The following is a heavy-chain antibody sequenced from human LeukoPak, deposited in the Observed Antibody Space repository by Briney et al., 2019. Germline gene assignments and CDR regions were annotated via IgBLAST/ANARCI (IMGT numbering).Heavy chain of an antibody. CDR2: ISSSSYI. CDR1: GFTFSSYS. D-gene: IGHD3-9*01. J-gene: IGHJ3*02. CDR3: ARDAGYFDWFREVDAFDI. V-gene: IGHV3-21*01. Sequence: GGSLRLSCAASGFTFSSYSMNWVRQAPGKGLEWVSSISSSSYIYYADSVKGRFTISRDNAKNSLYLQMNSLRAEDTAVYYCARDAGYFDWFREVDAFDIWGQGTMVTVSS.